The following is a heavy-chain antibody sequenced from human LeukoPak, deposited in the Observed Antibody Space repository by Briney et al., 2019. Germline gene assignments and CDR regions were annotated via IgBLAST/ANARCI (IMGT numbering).Heavy chain of an antibody. CDR3: ARDIPRIAVAVTGY. D-gene: IGHD6-19*01. CDR2: IRYDGTNK. J-gene: IGHJ4*02. Sequence: GGSLRLSCAASGFTFSSYGMHWVRQAPGKGLEWVAFIRYDGTNKYYADSVKGRFTISRDNSKNTLYLQMNSLRAEDTAVYYCARDIPRIAVAVTGYWGQGTLVTVSS. CDR1: GFTFSSYG. V-gene: IGHV3-30*02.